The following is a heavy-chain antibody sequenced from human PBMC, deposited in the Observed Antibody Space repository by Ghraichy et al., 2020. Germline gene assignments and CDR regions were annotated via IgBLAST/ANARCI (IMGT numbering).Heavy chain of an antibody. D-gene: IGHD3-3*01. V-gene: IGHV3-23*01. CDR1: GFTFSSYA. J-gene: IGHJ5*02. CDR2: ISGSGGST. Sequence: GSLRLSCAASGFTFSSYAMNWVRQAPGKGLEWVSAISGSGGSTYNADSVKGRFTISRDNSKNTLYLQMNSLRAEDTAVYYCASTLYYDFWSGYPAWGQGTLVTVSS. CDR3: ASTLYYDFWSGYPA.